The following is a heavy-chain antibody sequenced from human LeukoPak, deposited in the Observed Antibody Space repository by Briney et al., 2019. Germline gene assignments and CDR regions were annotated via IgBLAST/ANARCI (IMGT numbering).Heavy chain of an antibody. J-gene: IGHJ4*02. Sequence: GESLKISCKGSGYSFTTNWISWVRQMSGKGLEWMGNIDPDDSYINYSPSFQGHVTLSSDKSITTAYLQWSSLKASDTAIYYCARRWRDGSPDYWGQGTLVTVSS. V-gene: IGHV5-10-1*01. CDR2: IDPDDSYI. CDR1: GYSFTTNW. CDR3: ARRWRDGSPDY. D-gene: IGHD5-24*01.